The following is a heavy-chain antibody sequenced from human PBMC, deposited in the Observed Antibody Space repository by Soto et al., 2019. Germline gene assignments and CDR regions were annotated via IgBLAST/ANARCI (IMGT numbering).Heavy chain of an antibody. Sequence: SDSLDISSTVSGGSISSGGYSWSWIRQHPGKGLEWIGYIYYSGSTYYNPSLKSRVTISVDTSKNQFSLKLSSVTAADTAVYYCARGGYSYGYGPVPFDYWGQRTLVTVSS. CDR1: GGSISSGGYS. D-gene: IGHD5-18*01. J-gene: IGHJ4*02. CDR3: ARGGYSYGYGPVPFDY. V-gene: IGHV4-31*03. CDR2: IYYSGST.